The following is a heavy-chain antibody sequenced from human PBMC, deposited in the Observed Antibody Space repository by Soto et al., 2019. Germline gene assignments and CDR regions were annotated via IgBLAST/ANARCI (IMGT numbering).Heavy chain of an antibody. D-gene: IGHD6-13*01. CDR2: IIPIFGTT. Sequence: SVKVSCKASGGTFSNYAISWVRQAPGQGLEWMGGIIPIFGTTNYAQRFQGRVTITADESTSTANMELSSLRSEDTAVYYCARVSSSWYKDYFDYWGQGTMVTVSS. J-gene: IGHJ4*03. V-gene: IGHV1-69*13. CDR3: ARVSSSWYKDYFDY. CDR1: GGTFSNYA.